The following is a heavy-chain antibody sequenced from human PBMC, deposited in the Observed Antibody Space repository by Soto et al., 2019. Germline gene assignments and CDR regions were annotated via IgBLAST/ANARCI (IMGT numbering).Heavy chain of an antibody. CDR3: AKDMRSYGVGDFDY. D-gene: IGHD4-17*01. Sequence: VQLLESGGGLAQPGGSLRLSCAASGFTFSTYTMAWVRQAPGRGPEWVAGVSQGGTAHYADSVKGRFTSSRDNSRATVYLQMGTLRVDDTAVYYGAKDMRSYGVGDFDYWGQGTLVTVSS. CDR2: VSQGGTA. V-gene: IGHV3-23*01. J-gene: IGHJ4*02. CDR1: GFTFSTYT.